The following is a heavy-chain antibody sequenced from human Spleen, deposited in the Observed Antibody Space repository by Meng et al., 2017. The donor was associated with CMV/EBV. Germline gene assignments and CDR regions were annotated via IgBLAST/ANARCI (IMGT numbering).Heavy chain of an antibody. J-gene: IGHJ5*02. CDR3: AKVSSGGFDP. Sequence: GESLKISCATSGFTFSSYEMTWVRQAPGKGLEWVSSISSSSTYIYYADSVKGRFTISRDNAKNSLYLQMNSLRAEDTAVYYCAKVSSGGFDPWGQGTLVTVSS. V-gene: IGHV3-21*04. CDR2: ISSSSTYI. CDR1: GFTFSSYE. D-gene: IGHD6-6*01.